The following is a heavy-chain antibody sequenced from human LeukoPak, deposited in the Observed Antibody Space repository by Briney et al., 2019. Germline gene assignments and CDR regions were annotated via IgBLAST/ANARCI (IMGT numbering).Heavy chain of an antibody. D-gene: IGHD3-3*01. CDR2: IIPIFGTA. J-gene: IGHJ4*02. Sequence: GASVKVSCKASGGTFSSYAISWVRQAPGQGLEWMGGIIPIFGTANYAQKFQGRVTITTDESTSTAYMELSSLRSEDTAVYYCARGTPYYDFWSGYLYYFDYWGQGTLVTVSS. CDR3: ARGTPYYDFWSGYLYYFDY. CDR1: GGTFSSYA. V-gene: IGHV1-69*05.